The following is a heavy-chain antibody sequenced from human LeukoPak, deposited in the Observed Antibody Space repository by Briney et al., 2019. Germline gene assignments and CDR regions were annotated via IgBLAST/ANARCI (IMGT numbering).Heavy chain of an antibody. D-gene: IGHD2-2*01. CDR3: AREPLVVPAAISYYGMDV. Sequence: SQTLSLTCTLSGGSLTSGDYYWSWIRQPPGKGLEWLGYIYYSGRTYYNPSLKSRVTISVDTSKNQFSLKLSSVTAADTAVYYCAREPLVVPAAISYYGMDVWGQGTTVTVSS. V-gene: IGHV4-30-4*01. CDR1: GGSLTSGDYY. CDR2: IYYSGRT. J-gene: IGHJ6*02.